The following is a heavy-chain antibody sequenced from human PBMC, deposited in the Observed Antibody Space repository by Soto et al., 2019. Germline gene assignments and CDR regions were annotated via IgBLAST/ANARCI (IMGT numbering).Heavy chain of an antibody. V-gene: IGHV1-8*01. CDR3: AGEKVGTTGIDF. CDR2: MNPNSGNK. Sequence: QAQLVQSGAEVKKPGASVKVSCKASGYTFTGYDINWVRQATGQGLEWMGWMNPNSGNKGYAQNFQGSVTMTRNNSITTAYMELTSLRDDDSAVYYCAGEKVGTTGIDFWGQGTLVTVSS. CDR1: GYTFTGYD. D-gene: IGHD1-26*01. J-gene: IGHJ4*02.